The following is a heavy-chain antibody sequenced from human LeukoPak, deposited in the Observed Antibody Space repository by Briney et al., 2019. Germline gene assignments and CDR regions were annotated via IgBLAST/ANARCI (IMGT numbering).Heavy chain of an antibody. J-gene: IGHJ3*02. Sequence: GGSLRLSCATSGFTFSGYNMTWVRQAPGKGLDWVSSINSYSSDIYYADSVKGRSTISRDNAKNSLYLQMNSLRAEDTAVYYCARKRSPGAFDIWGQGTMVTVSS. CDR3: ARKRSPGAFDI. CDR2: INSYSSDI. CDR1: GFTFSGYN. V-gene: IGHV3-21*01.